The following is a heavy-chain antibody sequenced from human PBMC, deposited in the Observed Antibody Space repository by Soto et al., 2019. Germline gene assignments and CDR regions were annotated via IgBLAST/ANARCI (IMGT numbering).Heavy chain of an antibody. V-gene: IGHV3-74*01. CDR1: GFTFSSYW. J-gene: IGHJ1*01. CDR3: ARDCSSSSCYGYFQH. D-gene: IGHD2-2*01. Sequence: GGSLRLSCAASGFTFSSYWMHWVRQAPGKGLVWLSRINSDGSTIYFAESVKGRFTISRDNAKNTLYLQMNSLRAEDTAFYYCARDCSSSSCYGYFQHWGQGTRVTVSS. CDR2: INSDGSTI.